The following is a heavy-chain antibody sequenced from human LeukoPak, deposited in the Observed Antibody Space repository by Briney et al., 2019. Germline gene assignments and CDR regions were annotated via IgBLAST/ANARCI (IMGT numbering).Heavy chain of an antibody. CDR2: IIPIFGTA. Sequence: ASVKVSCKASNYTFTSYAISWVRQAPGQGLEWMGGIIPIFGTANYAQKFQGRVTITTDESTSTAYMELSSLRSEDTAVYYCARDMYSSSSSFYFDYWGQGTLVTVSS. CDR3: ARDMYSSSSSFYFDY. CDR1: NYTFTSYA. J-gene: IGHJ4*02. V-gene: IGHV1-69*05. D-gene: IGHD6-6*01.